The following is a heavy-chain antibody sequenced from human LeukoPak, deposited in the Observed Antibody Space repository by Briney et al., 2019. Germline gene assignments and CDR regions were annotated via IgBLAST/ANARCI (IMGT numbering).Heavy chain of an antibody. J-gene: IGHJ4*02. Sequence: GGSLRLPCAASGFTFSSYAMSWVRQAPGKGLEWVSTVSGSGGSTYYADSVKGRFTISRDNSKNTLYLQMNSLRAEDTAVYYCAKDDPITIFGVVTNPFDYWGQGTLVTVSS. CDR2: VSGSGGST. D-gene: IGHD3-3*01. V-gene: IGHV3-23*01. CDR3: AKDDPITIFGVVTNPFDY. CDR1: GFTFSSYA.